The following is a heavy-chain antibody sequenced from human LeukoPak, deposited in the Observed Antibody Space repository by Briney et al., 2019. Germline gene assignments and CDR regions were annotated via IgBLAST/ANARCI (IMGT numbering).Heavy chain of an antibody. V-gene: IGHV4-34*01. J-gene: IGHJ6*02. D-gene: IGHD3-22*01. CDR3: ARGRIAKIVVVHSFHYGMDV. Sequence: SETLSLTCDVFGGSFTDYFWTWIRQSPGKGLEWIGEINDYTGNTNYNPSLNSRVSISLEKSKNQFSLELRSVTAADTAVYYCARGRIAKIVVVHSFHYGMDVWGQGTSVTVSS. CDR1: GGSFTDYF. CDR2: INDYTGNT.